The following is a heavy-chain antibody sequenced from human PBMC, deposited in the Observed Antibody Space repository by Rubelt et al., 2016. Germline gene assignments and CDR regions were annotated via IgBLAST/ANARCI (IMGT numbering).Heavy chain of an antibody. D-gene: IGHD6-19*01. V-gene: IGHV4-39*07. CDR2: IYYSGGT. J-gene: IGHJ4*02. CDR3: ARRYSSGWLYYFDY. CDR1: GGSISSSSYY. Sequence: QLQLQESGPGLVKPSETLSLTCTVSGGSISSSSYYWGWIRQPPGKGLEWIGSIYYSGGTYYNPSLKSRVTISVDTSKNQFSLKLSSVTAADTAVYYCARRYSSGWLYYFDYWGQGTLVTVSS.